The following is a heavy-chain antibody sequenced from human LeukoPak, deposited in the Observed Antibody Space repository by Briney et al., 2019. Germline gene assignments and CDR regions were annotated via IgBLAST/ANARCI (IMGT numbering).Heavy chain of an antibody. Sequence: GGSLRLSCAASGFSFSAYSMNWVRQAPGKGLEWVSYIHPASSVIFYRDSVKGRFTISRDNAKNSLYLQMTGLRDEDTAMYYCARGITMSSSSPGYWGQGTLVTVSS. CDR3: ARGITMSSSSPGY. CDR2: IHPASSVI. J-gene: IGHJ4*02. CDR1: GFSFSAYS. V-gene: IGHV3-48*02. D-gene: IGHD3-10*02.